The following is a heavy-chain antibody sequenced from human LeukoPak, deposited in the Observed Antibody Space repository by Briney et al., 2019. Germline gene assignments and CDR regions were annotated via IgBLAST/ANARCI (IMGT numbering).Heavy chain of an antibody. Sequence: PGGSLRLSCAASGFTVSSNFMTWVRQAPWEGLEWVSVISSGGTTYYADSVKGRFTISRHISKNTVYLQMNSLRAEDTAVYYCARDRSYGDFAWGYWGQGTLVTVSS. CDR3: ARDRSYGDFAWGY. V-gene: IGHV3-53*04. CDR2: ISSGGTT. D-gene: IGHD4-17*01. J-gene: IGHJ4*02. CDR1: GFTVSSNF.